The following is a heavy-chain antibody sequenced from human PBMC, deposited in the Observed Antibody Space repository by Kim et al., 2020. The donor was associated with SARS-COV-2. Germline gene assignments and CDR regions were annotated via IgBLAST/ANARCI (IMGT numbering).Heavy chain of an antibody. D-gene: IGHD1-26*01. V-gene: IGHV4-59*13. J-gene: IGHJ4*02. CDR3: ARGATTYYFDY. CDR1: GGSISSYY. CDR2: IYYSGST. Sequence: SETLSLTCTVSGGSISSYYWSWIRQPPGKGLEWIGYIYYSGSTNYNPSLKSRVTISVDTSKNQFSLKLSSVTAADTAVYYCARGATTYYFDYWGQGTLVTVSS.